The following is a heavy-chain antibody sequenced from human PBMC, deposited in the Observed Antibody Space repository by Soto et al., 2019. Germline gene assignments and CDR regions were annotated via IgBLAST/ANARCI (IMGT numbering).Heavy chain of an antibody. CDR2: INSDGSST. CDR1: GFTFSSYW. Sequence: GGSLRLSCAASGFTFSSYWMHWVRQAPGKGLVWVSRINSDGSSTSYADSVKGRFTISRDNAKNTLYLQMNSLRAEDTAVYYCARGSQSAVVDYWGQGTLVTVSS. J-gene: IGHJ4*02. CDR3: ARGSQSAVVDY. D-gene: IGHD6-19*01. V-gene: IGHV3-74*01.